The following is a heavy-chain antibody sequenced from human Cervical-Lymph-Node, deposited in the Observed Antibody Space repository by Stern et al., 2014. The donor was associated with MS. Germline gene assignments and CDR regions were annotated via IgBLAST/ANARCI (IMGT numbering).Heavy chain of an antibody. CDR2: ISWNSGSI. J-gene: IGHJ5*02. V-gene: IGHV3-9*01. Sequence: EVQLVQSGGGLVQPGRSLRLSCAASGFTFDDYAMHWVRQAPGKGLEWVSGISWNSGSIGYADSVRGRFTISRDNAKNSLYLQMNSLRPEDTALYYCAKTGEVFRFLGWFDPWGQGTLVTVSS. D-gene: IGHD3-3*01. CDR3: AKTGEVFRFLGWFDP. CDR1: GFTFDDYA.